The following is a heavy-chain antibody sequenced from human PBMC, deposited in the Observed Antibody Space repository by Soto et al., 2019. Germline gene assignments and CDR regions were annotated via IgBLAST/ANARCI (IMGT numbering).Heavy chain of an antibody. V-gene: IGHV1-8*01. CDR1: GYTFTSYD. Sequence: ASVKVSCKASGYTFTSYDINWVRQATGQGLEWMGWMNPNSGNTGYAQKFQGRVTMTRNTSISAAYMELSSLRSEDTAVYYCARGHYDILTGANAFDIWGQGTMVTVSS. CDR2: MNPNSGNT. CDR3: ARGHYDILTGANAFDI. D-gene: IGHD3-9*01. J-gene: IGHJ3*02.